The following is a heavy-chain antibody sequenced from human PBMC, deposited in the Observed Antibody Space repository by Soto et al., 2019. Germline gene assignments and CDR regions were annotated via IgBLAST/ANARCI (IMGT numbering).Heavy chain of an antibody. J-gene: IGHJ6*02. Sequence: ASVKVSCKASGYTFTSYGISWVRQAPGQGLEWMGWISAYNGNTNYAQKLQGRVTMTTDTSTSTAYMELRSLRSDDTAVYYCARDYSYYGDSQYYYYYYGMDVWGQGTTVTVSS. V-gene: IGHV1-18*04. CDR2: ISAYNGNT. D-gene: IGHD4-17*01. CDR3: ARDYSYYGDSQYYYYYYGMDV. CDR1: GYTFTSYG.